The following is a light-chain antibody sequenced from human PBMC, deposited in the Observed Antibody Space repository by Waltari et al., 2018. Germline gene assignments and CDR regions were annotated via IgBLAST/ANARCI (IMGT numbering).Light chain of an antibody. J-gene: IGLJ3*02. Sequence: QSALTQPASVSGSPGQSITVSCTGTSTDVGAYNYVCWYQQRPGKAPKLMISDVSNRLSGFSDRSSGSKSGNTASLTISGLQAEDEADYYCSSFTNSGSWVFGGGTKVTVL. CDR2: DVS. CDR3: SSFTNSGSWV. V-gene: IGLV2-14*01. CDR1: STDVGAYNY.